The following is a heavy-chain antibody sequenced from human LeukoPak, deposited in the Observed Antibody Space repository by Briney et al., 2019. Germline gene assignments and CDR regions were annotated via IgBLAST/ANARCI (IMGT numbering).Heavy chain of an antibody. J-gene: IGHJ4*02. Sequence: GRSLRLSYVASGFPFSVYGMHWVRQAPGKGLEWVAVIGHDGSFKESADAVKGRFTTSRDNPKNTLYLHMSSLRAEDTAVYYCARDLGRGSYVDYWGQGSLVTVSS. D-gene: IGHD3-16*01. CDR3: ARDLGRGSYVDY. CDR1: GFPFSVYG. V-gene: IGHV3-33*01. CDR2: IGHDGSFK.